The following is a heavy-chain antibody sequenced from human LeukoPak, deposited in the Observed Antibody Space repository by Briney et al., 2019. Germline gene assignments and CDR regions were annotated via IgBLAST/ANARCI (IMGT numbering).Heavy chain of an antibody. CDR2: ITNSGNSK. V-gene: IGHV3-48*01. CDR3: ARRYFDY. J-gene: IGHJ4*02. Sequence: PGGSLRLSCAASEFTFSGYSMNWVRQASGKGLEWVSYITNSGNSKSYADSVKGRFTISRDNTKNSLYLQMNGLRAEDTAVYYCARRYFDYWGQGTLVTVSS. CDR1: EFTFSGYS.